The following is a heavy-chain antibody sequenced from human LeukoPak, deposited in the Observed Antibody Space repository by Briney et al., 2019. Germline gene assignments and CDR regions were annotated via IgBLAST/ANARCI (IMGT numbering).Heavy chain of an antibody. Sequence: GESLMISCKGSGYIFTSYWICLVRQLPEKVLELMGIIYHGDSNTRYSPSFEGQVTISAEHSISNAYLQWSSLKASDTAMYYYATSSSGYSSLEYWGQGTLVTVSS. D-gene: IGHD3-22*01. CDR2: IYHGDSNT. CDR3: ATSSSGYSSLEY. V-gene: IGHV5-51*01. J-gene: IGHJ4*02. CDR1: GYIFTSYW.